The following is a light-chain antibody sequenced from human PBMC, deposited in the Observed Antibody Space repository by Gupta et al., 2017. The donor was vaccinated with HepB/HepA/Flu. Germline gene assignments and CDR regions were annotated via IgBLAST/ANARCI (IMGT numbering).Light chain of an antibody. Sequence: QAVLTQPPSVSAAPGQRVTISCSGSSSNIGNYYVSWFQQLPGRAPNVLSYDTNKRPSGIPDRISASTSGTSATLDITGLQTGDEADYYCGTWDSSLSAWGFGGGTTLTVL. V-gene: IGLV1-51*01. CDR1: SSNIGNYY. CDR2: DTN. CDR3: GTWDSSLSAWG. J-gene: IGLJ3*02.